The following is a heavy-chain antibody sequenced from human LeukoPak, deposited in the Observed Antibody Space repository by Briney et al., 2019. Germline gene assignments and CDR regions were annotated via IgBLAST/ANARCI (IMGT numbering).Heavy chain of an antibody. D-gene: IGHD6-13*01. V-gene: IGHV4-59*12. CDR1: GGSLSSYY. Sequence: PSETLSLTCTVSGGSLSSYYWSWIRQPPGKGLEWVGYIYYSGNTNYNSSLKSRVTISVDTSKNKFSLKLNSVTAADTAVYYCARGFSSNWYVDPWGQGNLVTVSS. J-gene: IGHJ5*02. CDR3: ARGFSSNWYVDP. CDR2: IYYSGNT.